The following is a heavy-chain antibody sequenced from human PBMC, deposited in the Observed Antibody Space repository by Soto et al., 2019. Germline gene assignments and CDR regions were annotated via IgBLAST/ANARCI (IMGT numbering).Heavy chain of an antibody. V-gene: IGHV4-59*08. Sequence: SETLSLTCSVSVSGGSINTFYWSWIRQPPGKGLEWIASIYYTGSTYYDPSLKGRVTVLLDTSKKQFSLRVSSVTAADTAVYYCARHSNRNYGLYYFHFWGLGALVTV. D-gene: IGHD4-4*01. CDR2: IYYTGST. CDR1: GGSINTFY. CDR3: ARHSNRNYGLYYFHF. J-gene: IGHJ4*02.